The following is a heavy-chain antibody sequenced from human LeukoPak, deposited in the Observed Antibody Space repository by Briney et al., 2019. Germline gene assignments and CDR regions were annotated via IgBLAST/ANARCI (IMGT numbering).Heavy chain of an antibody. CDR1: GGSISSYY. Sequence: PSETLSLTCTVSGGSISSYYWSWIRQPPGKGLEWIGYIYCSGSTNYNPSLKSRVTISVDTSKNQFSLKLSSVTAADTAVYYCAREGMKPGWFDPWGQGTLVTVSS. V-gene: IGHV4-59*01. CDR3: AREGMKPGWFDP. J-gene: IGHJ5*02. CDR2: IYCSGST. D-gene: IGHD3-10*01.